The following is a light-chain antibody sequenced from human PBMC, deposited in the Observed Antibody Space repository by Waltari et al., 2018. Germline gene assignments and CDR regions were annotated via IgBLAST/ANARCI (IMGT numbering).Light chain of an antibody. Sequence: QSALTQPASVSGSPGQSITISCSGVGSAVGASDSVSWHQHHPGKAPQVIIYDVTNRPLWVSDRFSASKSANTASLTISRLQPEDEADYYCSSQTLDGLVLFGGGTRLTVL. CDR3: SSQTLDGLVL. CDR1: GSAVGASDS. J-gene: IGLJ2*01. V-gene: IGLV2-14*03. CDR2: DVT.